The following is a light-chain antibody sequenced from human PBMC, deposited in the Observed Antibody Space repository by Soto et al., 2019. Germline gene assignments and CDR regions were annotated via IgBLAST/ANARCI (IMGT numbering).Light chain of an antibody. CDR2: EVS. Sequence: QSVLTQPASVSGSPGQSITISCTGTSSDVGGYNYVSWYQQHPGKAPKLMIYEVSNRPSGVSNRFSGSMSGNTASLTISGLQAEDEADYYCSSYTSSSTVVFGGGTQLTVL. CDR3: SSYTSSSTVV. J-gene: IGLJ2*01. CDR1: SSDVGGYNY. V-gene: IGLV2-14*01.